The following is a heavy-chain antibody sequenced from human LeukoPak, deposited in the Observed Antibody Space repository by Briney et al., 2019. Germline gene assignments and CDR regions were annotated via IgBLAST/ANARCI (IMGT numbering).Heavy chain of an antibody. V-gene: IGHV4-4*09. CDR1: GGSISSYY. CDR2: IYTSGST. J-gene: IGHJ3*02. Sequence: PSETLSLTCTVSGGSISSYYWSWIRQPPGKGLEWIGYIYTSGSTNYNPSLKSRVTISVDTSKNQFSLKLSSVTAADTAVYYCARTAVYYGSGSWDAFDIWGQGTMVTVSS. CDR3: ARTAVYYGSGSWDAFDI. D-gene: IGHD3-10*01.